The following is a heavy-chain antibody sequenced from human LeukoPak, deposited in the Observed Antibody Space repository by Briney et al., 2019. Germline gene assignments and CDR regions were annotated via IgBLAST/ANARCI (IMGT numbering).Heavy chain of an antibody. Sequence: SETLSLTCTVSGGSISPLYWSWIRQPSGKGLEFIGYIYYSGTTNYNPSLKSRVTLSVDTSKNQFSLKLSSVTAADTAVYYCARGGIAAKYYFDSWGQGTLVTVSS. J-gene: IGHJ4*02. V-gene: IGHV4-59*11. CDR1: GGSISPLY. CDR2: IYYSGTT. D-gene: IGHD6-13*01. CDR3: ARGGIAAKYYFDS.